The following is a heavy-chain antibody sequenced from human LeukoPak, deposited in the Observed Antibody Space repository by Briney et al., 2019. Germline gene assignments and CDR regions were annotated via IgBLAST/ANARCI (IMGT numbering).Heavy chain of an antibody. CDR3: AKGGLVCSRTTCWDY. CDR2: ISGSGDTT. V-gene: IGHV3-23*01. Sequence: PGGSLRLSCAASGFTFSSYAMSWVRQAPGKGLDWVSGISGSGDTTYYADSVKGRFTISRDNSKNTLFLQMNSLRAEDTAVYYCAKGGLVCSRTTCWDYWGQGTLVTVSS. J-gene: IGHJ4*02. CDR1: GFTFSSYA. D-gene: IGHD2-2*01.